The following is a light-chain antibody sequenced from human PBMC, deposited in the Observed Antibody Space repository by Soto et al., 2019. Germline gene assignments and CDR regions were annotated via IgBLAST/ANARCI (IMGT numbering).Light chain of an antibody. V-gene: IGLV2-14*01. J-gene: IGLJ1*01. Sequence: QSVLTQPASVSGSPGQSITISCTGTSSDVGGYNSVSWYRQDPGKAPKLMIYDVTNRPSGVSNRFSGSKSGNTASLTISGLQAEDEADYYCSSFTSSTTYVFGTGTNVTVL. CDR2: DVT. CDR1: SSDVGGYNS. CDR3: SSFTSSTTYV.